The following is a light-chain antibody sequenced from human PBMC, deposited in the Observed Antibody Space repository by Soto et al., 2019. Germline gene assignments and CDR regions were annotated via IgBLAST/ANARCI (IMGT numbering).Light chain of an antibody. J-gene: IGLJ1*01. CDR1: SSNIGAGYD. CDR2: GNT. V-gene: IGLV1-40*01. Sequence: QSVLTQPPSVSGAPGQRVTISCTGSSSNIGAGYDVHWYQQRPGTAPKLLIFGNTNRPSGVPDRFSGSKSGTSASLAITGLQAEDEGDYYCQAWDSSIFYVFGTGTKLTVL. CDR3: QAWDSSIFYV.